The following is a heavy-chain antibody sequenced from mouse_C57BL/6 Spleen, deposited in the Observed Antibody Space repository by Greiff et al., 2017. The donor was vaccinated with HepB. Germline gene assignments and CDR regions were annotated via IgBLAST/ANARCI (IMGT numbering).Heavy chain of an antibody. D-gene: IGHD1-1*01. V-gene: IGHV1-58*01. CDR3: ARSLSPLTTVVADYAMDY. J-gene: IGHJ4*01. CDR1: GYTFTSYG. Sequence: EVQLQQSGAELVRPGSSVKMSCKTSGYTFTSYGINWVKQRPGQGLEWIGYIYIGNGYTEYNKKFKGKATLTSDTSSSTAYMQLSSLTSEDSAIYFCARSLSPLTTVVADYAMDYWGQGTSVTVSS. CDR2: IYIGNGYT.